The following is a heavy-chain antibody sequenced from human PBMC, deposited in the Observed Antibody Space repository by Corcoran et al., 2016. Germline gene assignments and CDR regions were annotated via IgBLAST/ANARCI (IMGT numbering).Heavy chain of an antibody. D-gene: IGHD2-2*02. CDR3: AKASGTSCYTQLHY. J-gene: IGHJ4*02. V-gene: IGHV3-7*03. Sequence: QLVESGGGLVQPGGSLRLSCAASGFTFSSYWMTWVRQAPGTGLEWVANIKQDESERYFMDSVKGRFTIPRDNAKSSLYLQMNSLRAEDTAVYYCAKASGTSCYTQLHYWGQGTLVTVSS. CDR1: GFTFSSYW. CDR2: IKQDESER.